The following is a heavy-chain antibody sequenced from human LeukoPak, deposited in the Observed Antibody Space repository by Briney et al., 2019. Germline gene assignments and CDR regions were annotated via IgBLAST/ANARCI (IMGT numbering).Heavy chain of an antibody. CDR2: IYYSGST. Sequence: SETLSLTCTVSGGSISSGGYYWSWIRQHPGKGLEWIGYIYYSGSTYYNPSLKSRVTISVDTSKNQFSLKLSSVTAADTAVYYCARTRRTAMVAFDYWGQGTLVTVSS. D-gene: IGHD5-18*01. CDR3: ARTRRTAMVAFDY. V-gene: IGHV4-31*03. J-gene: IGHJ4*02. CDR1: GGSISSGGYY.